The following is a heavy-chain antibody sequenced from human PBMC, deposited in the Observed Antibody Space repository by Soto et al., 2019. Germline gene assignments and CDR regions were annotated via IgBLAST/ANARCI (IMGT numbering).Heavy chain of an antibody. V-gene: IGHV1-69*01. D-gene: IGHD6-13*01. Sequence: QVQLVQSGAEVKKPGSSVKVSCKASGGTFSSYAISWVRQAPGQGLEWMGGIIPIFGTANYAQKFQGRVTITADEATSTAYMELSSLRSEDTDVYYCARDLAGIAAAGTLPDYYYGMDVWGQGTTVTVSS. CDR3: ARDLAGIAAAGTLPDYYYGMDV. CDR1: GGTFSSYA. CDR2: IIPIFGTA. J-gene: IGHJ6*02.